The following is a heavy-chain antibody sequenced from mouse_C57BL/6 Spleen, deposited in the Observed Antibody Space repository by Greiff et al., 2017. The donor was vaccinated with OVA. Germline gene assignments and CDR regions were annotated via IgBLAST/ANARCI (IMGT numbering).Heavy chain of an antibody. CDR1: GFTFTDYY. D-gene: IGHD1-1*01. CDR2: IRNKANGYTT. Sequence: EVQLVESGGGLVQPGGSLSLSCAASGFTFTDYYMSWVRQPPGKALEWLGFIRNKANGYTTEYSASVKGRFTISSDNSQSILYLQMNALRAEDSATYYCARLPPPNYYGSPYAMDYWGQGTSVTVSS. CDR3: ARLPPPNYYGSPYAMDY. J-gene: IGHJ4*01. V-gene: IGHV7-3*01.